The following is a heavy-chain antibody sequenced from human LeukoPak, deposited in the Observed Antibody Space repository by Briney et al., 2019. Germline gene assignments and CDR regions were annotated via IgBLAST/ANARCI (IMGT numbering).Heavy chain of an antibody. CDR1: GGSFSGYY. J-gene: IGHJ4*02. D-gene: IGHD1-26*01. CDR2: INHSGST. CDR3: AREGVGATYFDY. V-gene: IGHV4-34*01. Sequence: PSETLSLTCAVYGGSFSGYYWSWIRQPPGRGLEWIGQINHSGSTNYNLSLKSRVTISVDTSKNQFSLKLTSVAAADTAVYYCAREGVGATYFDYWGQGTLVTVSS.